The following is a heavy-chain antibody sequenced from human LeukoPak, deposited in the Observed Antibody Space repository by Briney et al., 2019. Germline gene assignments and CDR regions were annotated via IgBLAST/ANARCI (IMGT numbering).Heavy chain of an antibody. CDR2: IYSSGNT. V-gene: IGHV4-4*07. Sequence: SETLSLTCTVFGVSISTYYWTWIRQPAGKGPEWIGRIYSSGNTNYNPSLESRVTMSIDTSKHQFSLKLTSVTAADTAVYYCARERGILRGDAFDLWGQGTMVTVSA. J-gene: IGHJ3*01. D-gene: IGHD1-26*01. CDR1: GVSISTYY. CDR3: ARERGILRGDAFDL.